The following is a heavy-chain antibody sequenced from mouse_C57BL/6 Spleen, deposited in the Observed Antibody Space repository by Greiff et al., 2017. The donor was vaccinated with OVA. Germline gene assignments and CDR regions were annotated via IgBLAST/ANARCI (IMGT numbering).Heavy chain of an antibody. Sequence: EVQLQQSGPGLVKPSQSLSLTCSVTGYSITSGYYWNWIRQFLGNKLEWMGYISYDGSNNYNPSLKNRISITRDTSKNQFFLKLNSVTTEDTATYYCARGAANWDVYWYFDVWGTGTTVTVSS. V-gene: IGHV3-6*01. J-gene: IGHJ1*03. CDR1: GYSITSGYY. CDR2: ISYDGSN. CDR3: ARGAANWDVYWYFDV. D-gene: IGHD4-1*01.